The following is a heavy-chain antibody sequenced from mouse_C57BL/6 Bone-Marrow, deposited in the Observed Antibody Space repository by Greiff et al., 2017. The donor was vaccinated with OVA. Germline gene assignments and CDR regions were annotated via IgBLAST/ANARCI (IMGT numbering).Heavy chain of an antibody. CDR2: IYPGGGYA. CDR3: ARWGSNYRVCYYAMDY. Sequence: QVQLQQSGAELVRPGTSVKMSCKASGYTFTNYWIGWAKQRPGHGLEWIGDIYPGGGYANYNEKFKGKATLTADKSSSTAYMQFSSLTSEDSAIYDGARWGSNYRVCYYAMDYWGQGTSVTVSS. CDR1: GYTFTNYW. V-gene: IGHV1-63*01. J-gene: IGHJ4*01. D-gene: IGHD2-5*01.